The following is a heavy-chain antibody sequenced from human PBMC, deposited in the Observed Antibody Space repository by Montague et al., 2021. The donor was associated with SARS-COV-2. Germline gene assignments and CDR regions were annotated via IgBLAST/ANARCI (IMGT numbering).Heavy chain of an antibody. V-gene: IGHV4-34*01. J-gene: IGHJ5*02. CDR1: GGSFSGYY. CDR2: INHSGST. Sequence: SETLSLTCAVYGGSFSGYYWGWIRQPPGKGLEWIGEINHSGSTNYNPSLKSRVTISVDTSKNQFSLKLSSVTAADTAVYYCASLKQGYCSSTSCYSDWFDPWGQGTRVTVSS. CDR3: ASLKQGYCSSTSCYSDWFDP. D-gene: IGHD2-2*02.